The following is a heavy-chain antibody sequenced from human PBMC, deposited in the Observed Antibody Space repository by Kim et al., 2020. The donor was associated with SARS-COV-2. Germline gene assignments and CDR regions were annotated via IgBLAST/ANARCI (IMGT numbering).Heavy chain of an antibody. CDR1: GYTLTELS. CDR3: ATSTSITGTRAIYYYYYGMDV. J-gene: IGHJ6*02. Sequence: ASVKVSCKVSGYTLTELSMHWVRQAPGKGLEWVGGFDPEDGETIYAQKFQGRVTMTEDTSTDTAYMELSSLRSEDTAVYYCATSTSITGTRAIYYYYYGMDVWGQGTTVTVSS. D-gene: IGHD1-7*01. CDR2: FDPEDGET. V-gene: IGHV1-24*01.